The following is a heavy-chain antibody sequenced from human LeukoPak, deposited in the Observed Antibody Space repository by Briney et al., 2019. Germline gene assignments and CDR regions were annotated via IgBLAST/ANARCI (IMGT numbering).Heavy chain of an antibody. CDR2: IYHSGST. D-gene: IGHD5-24*01. CDR1: GGSISSGGYS. J-gene: IGHJ4*02. CDR3: ARVRRDGYNPFDY. V-gene: IGHV4-31*03. Sequence: SETLSLTCTVSGGSISSGGYSWSWIRQHPGKGLEWIGYIYHSGSTYYNPSLKSRVTISVDTSMNQFSLKLSSVTAADTAVYYCARVRRDGYNPFDYWGQGTLVTVSS.